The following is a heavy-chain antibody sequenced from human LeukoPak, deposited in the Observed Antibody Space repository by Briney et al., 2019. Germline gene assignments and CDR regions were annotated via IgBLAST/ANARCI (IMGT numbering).Heavy chain of an antibody. Sequence: PGGSLRLSCAASGFTFSSYAMSWVRQAPGKGLEWVSAITGSGGSTNYADSVKGRFTISRDNSKNTLYLQMNRLRAEDTAVYYCAKGSLSGGSCYFDYWGQGTLVTVSS. CDR3: AKGSLSGGSCYFDY. J-gene: IGHJ4*02. V-gene: IGHV3-23*01. CDR1: GFTFSSYA. D-gene: IGHD2-15*01. CDR2: ITGSGGST.